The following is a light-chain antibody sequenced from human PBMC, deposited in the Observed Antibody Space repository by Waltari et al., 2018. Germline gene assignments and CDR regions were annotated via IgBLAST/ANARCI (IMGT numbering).Light chain of an antibody. CDR2: YAA. Sequence: DIQMTQSPSSISASVGDRVTITCRASQDVDNFLAWYRQKPGKAPQRLTYYAANLDTGVRSRFSGSRSGTEYTLTINSLQPEDIATYYWQYYEKCPYTFGQGTKLEIK. V-gene: IGKV1-33*01. J-gene: IGKJ2*01. CDR3: QYYEKCPYT. CDR1: QDVDNF.